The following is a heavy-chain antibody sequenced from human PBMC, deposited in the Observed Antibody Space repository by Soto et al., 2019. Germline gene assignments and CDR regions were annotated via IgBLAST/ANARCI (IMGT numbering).Heavy chain of an antibody. CDR1: GGSFSGYY. V-gene: IGHV4-34*01. CDR2: INHSGST. D-gene: IGHD3-22*01. Sequence: QVQLQQWGAGLLKPSETLSLTCAVYGGSFSGYYWSWIRQPPGKGLEWIGEINHSGSTNYNPSLKSRVTISVDTSKNQFSLKLSSVTAADTAVYYCARGTILGYKDYWGQGTLVTVSS. CDR3: ARGTILGYKDY. J-gene: IGHJ4*02.